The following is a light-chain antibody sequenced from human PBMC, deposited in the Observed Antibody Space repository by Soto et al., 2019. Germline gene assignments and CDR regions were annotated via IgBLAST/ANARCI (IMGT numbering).Light chain of an antibody. CDR1: QSVTRNY. Sequence: IVLTQSPGTLALSPGDRANLSCRASQSVTRNYLAWDQQKPGQAPRLLLYGASRRAIGIPDRFSGSGSGTDFTLTISRLEPEDFAVYYCQQYDTSPPLTFGGGTKVEIK. CDR2: GAS. CDR3: QQYDTSPPLT. V-gene: IGKV3-20*01. J-gene: IGKJ4*01.